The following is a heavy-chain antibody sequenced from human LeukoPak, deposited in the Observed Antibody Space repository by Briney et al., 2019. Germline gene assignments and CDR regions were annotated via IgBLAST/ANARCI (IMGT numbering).Heavy chain of an antibody. CDR1: GGSINKSN. V-gene: IGHV3-72*01. J-gene: IGHJ4*02. CDR2: IKNKTNSYTT. Sequence: GTLSLTCAVSGGSINKSNWWSWVRQPPGKGLEWVGRIKNKTNSYTTRYAASVQGRFTISRDDLKNSLYLQMNSLKTEDTAVYYCADLGTPYWGQGTLVTVSS. CDR3: ADLGTPY.